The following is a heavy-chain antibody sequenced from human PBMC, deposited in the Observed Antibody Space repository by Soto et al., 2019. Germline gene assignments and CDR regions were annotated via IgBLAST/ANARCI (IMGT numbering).Heavy chain of an antibody. CDR3: TRDGRGLGRLSLFEY. D-gene: IGHD2-21*02. CDR1: GFNVNSDY. CDR2: IYSGETT. V-gene: IGHV3-53*01. J-gene: IGHJ4*02. Sequence: GGSLRLSCSASGFNVNSDYMNWVRQTPGKGLEWVASIYSGETTYYADSVRGRFTISSDKSKNTLYFQLSSLRIEDTAVYYCTRDGRGLGRLSLFEYWGQGVLVTVSS.